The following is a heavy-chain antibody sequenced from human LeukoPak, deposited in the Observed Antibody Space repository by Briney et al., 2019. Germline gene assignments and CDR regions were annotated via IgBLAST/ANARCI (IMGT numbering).Heavy chain of an antibody. Sequence: PGGSLRLSCAASGFTFSIYSMNWVRQAPGKGLEWVSYISSSSSTIYYADSVKGRFTISRDNAKNSLYLQMNSLRAEDTAVYYCARDWDERGWYVEYFDYWGQGTLVTVSS. D-gene: IGHD6-19*01. V-gene: IGHV3-48*01. J-gene: IGHJ4*02. CDR1: GFTFSIYS. CDR3: ARDWDERGWYVEYFDY. CDR2: ISSSSSTI.